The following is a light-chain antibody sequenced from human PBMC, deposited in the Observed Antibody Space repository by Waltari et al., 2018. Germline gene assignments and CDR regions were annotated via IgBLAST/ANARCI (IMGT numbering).Light chain of an antibody. J-gene: IGKJ2*01. Sequence: DIQMTQSPSSLSASVGDRVTIPCRASQSISSYLNWYQQKPGKAPKLLIYAASSLQSGVPSRFSGSGSGTDFTLTISSLQPEDFATYYCQQSYSTPPSYTFGQGTKLEI. CDR1: QSISSY. V-gene: IGKV1-39*01. CDR3: QQSYSTPPSYT. CDR2: AAS.